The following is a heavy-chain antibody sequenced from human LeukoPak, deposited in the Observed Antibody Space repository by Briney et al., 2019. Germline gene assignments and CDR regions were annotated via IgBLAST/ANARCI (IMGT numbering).Heavy chain of an antibody. V-gene: IGHV3-7*01. CDR3: ASSHDSSGND. J-gene: IGHJ4*02. Sequence: GGSLRLSCAASGFTFSTYWMSWVRQAPGKGLEWVANKKQDGSAIYYVDSVKGRFTISRDNAKNSLYLQMNSLRDEDTAIYYCASSHDSSGNDWGQGTLVTVTS. CDR1: GFTFSTYW. D-gene: IGHD3-22*01. CDR2: KKQDGSAI.